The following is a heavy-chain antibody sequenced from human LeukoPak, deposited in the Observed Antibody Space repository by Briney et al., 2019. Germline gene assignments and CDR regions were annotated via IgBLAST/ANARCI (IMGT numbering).Heavy chain of an antibody. J-gene: IGHJ4*02. CDR2: IIPIFGTA. CDR3: ARVSYYDSSGYYYAFDY. V-gene: IGHV1-69*05. CDR1: GGAFSSYA. Sequence: SVKVSCKASGGAFSSYAISWVRQAPGQGLEWMGGIIPIFGTANYAQKFQGRVTITTDESTSTAYMELSSLRSEDTAVYYCARVSYYDSSGYYYAFDYWGQGTLVTVSS. D-gene: IGHD3-22*01.